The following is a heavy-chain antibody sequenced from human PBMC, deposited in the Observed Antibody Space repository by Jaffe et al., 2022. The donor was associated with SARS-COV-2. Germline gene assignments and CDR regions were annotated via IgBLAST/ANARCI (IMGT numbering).Heavy chain of an antibody. J-gene: IGHJ6*02. Sequence: QVQLQESGPGLVKPSETLSLTCTVSGGSISSYYWSWIRQPPGKGLEWIGYIYYSGSTNYNPSLKSRVTISVDTSKNQFSLKLSSVTAADTAVYYCARQAYKRPPYGMDVWGQGTTVTVSS. CDR2: IYYSGST. CDR1: GGSISSYY. V-gene: IGHV4-59*08. D-gene: IGHD1-1*01. CDR3: ARQAYKRPPYGMDV.